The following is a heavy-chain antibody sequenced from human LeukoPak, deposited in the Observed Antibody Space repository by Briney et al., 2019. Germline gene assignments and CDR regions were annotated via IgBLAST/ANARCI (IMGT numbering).Heavy chain of an antibody. D-gene: IGHD3-22*01. J-gene: IGHJ4*02. Sequence: GGSLRLSCAASGFTFGDYAMHWVRHAPGKGPEWVAGINWNSGSIGYADFVKGRFTISRDNAKNYLYLQLNSLRAEDTALYYCAKDKEDSRGYYYVFDFWGQGTLVTVSS. CDR3: AKDKEDSRGYYYVFDF. V-gene: IGHV3-9*01. CDR2: INWNSGSI. CDR1: GFTFGDYA.